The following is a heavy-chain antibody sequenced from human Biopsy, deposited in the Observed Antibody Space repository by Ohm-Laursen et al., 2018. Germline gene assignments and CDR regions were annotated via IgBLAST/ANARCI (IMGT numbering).Heavy chain of an antibody. CDR3: ASGDIGGIGLDV. D-gene: IGHD3-10*01. J-gene: IGHJ6*02. CDR1: GDTLTTSA. Sequence: SSVKVSCKASGDTLTTSAIRWVRQVPGQGLDWMGRIIPILGTVDYGQNFQGRVTIRADTSTTFLELTSLRYDDTAVYYCASGDIGGIGLDVWGLGTTVTVSS. V-gene: IGHV1-69*04. CDR2: IIPILGTV.